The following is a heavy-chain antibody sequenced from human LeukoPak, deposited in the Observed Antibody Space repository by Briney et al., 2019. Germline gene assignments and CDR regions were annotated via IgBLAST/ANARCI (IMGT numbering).Heavy chain of an antibody. V-gene: IGHV3-7*01. D-gene: IGHD2-8*02. CDR3: ARVKKRDTGGYNPTDY. Sequence: PGGSLRLSCAASGFTFSAYWMSWVRHAPGKGLEWVASIKEDGSEKYYVDSVKGRFTFSREGAKNSVFLQMNSLRGEDTAVYFCARVKKRDTGGYNPTDYWGQGTLVTVSS. CDR1: GFTFSAYW. CDR2: IKEDGSEK. J-gene: IGHJ4*02.